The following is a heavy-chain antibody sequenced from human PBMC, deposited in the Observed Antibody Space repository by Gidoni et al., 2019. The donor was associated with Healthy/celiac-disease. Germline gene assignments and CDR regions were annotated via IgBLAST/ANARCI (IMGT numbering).Heavy chain of an antibody. V-gene: IGHV4-34*01. CDR2: INHSGST. J-gene: IGHJ4*02. CDR3: ARGDSSSSSY. Sequence: QVQLQQWGAGLLTPSETLSLTCAVYGGSFSGYYWSWIRQPPGKGLEWIGEINHSGSTNYNPSLKSRVTISVDTSKNQFSLKLSSVTAADTAVYYCARGDSSSSSYWGQGTLVTVSS. CDR1: GGSFSGYY. D-gene: IGHD6-6*01.